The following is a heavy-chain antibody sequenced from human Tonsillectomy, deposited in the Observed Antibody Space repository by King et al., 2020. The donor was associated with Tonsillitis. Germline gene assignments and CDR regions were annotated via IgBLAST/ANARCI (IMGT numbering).Heavy chain of an antibody. J-gene: IGHJ5*02. D-gene: IGHD2-15*01. Sequence: QLVQSGAEVKKPGSSVKVSCKASGGTLSNYAITWVRQAPGQGLDWMGGRIPIFVIADYAQKLLGRVTITADKSSSTAHMELSSLRSDDTAVYYCARGKCSNGSCYDWFDPWGQGTLVTVSS. CDR1: GGTLSNYA. CDR2: RIPIFVIA. CDR3: ARGKCSNGSCYDWFDP. V-gene: IGHV1-69*14.